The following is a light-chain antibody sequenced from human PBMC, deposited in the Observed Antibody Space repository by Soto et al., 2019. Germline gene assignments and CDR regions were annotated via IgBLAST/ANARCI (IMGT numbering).Light chain of an antibody. CDR2: DAS. CDR3: QQYDSFAVT. CDR1: QSIRSW. Sequence: DIQMTQSPSTLSASIGDRIFITCRASQSIRSWLAWYQQKPGKAPKLLIHDASKLESGVPSRFSGSGSGTEFTLSIDGRQPDDVATYYCQQYDSFAVTFGQGTKVEI. J-gene: IGKJ1*01. V-gene: IGKV1-5*01.